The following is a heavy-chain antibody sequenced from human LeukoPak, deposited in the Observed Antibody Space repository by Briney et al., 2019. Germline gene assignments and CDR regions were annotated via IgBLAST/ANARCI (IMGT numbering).Heavy chain of an antibody. Sequence: ASVKVSCKASGYTFTSYGISWVRQAPGQGLEWMGWISACNGNTKSAQKFQGRVTMTTDTSTNTAYMELRSLRSDDTAVFYCVRDLGVDTSMIFFDYWGQGTLVTVSS. V-gene: IGHV1-18*01. CDR2: ISACNGNT. D-gene: IGHD5-18*01. CDR1: GYTFTSYG. CDR3: VRDLGVDTSMIFFDY. J-gene: IGHJ4*02.